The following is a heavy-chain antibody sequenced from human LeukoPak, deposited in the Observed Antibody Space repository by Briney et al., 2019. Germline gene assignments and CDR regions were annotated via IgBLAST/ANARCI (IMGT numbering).Heavy chain of an antibody. D-gene: IGHD3-22*01. Sequence: ASVKVSCKASGYTFTSYDVNWVRQATGQGLEWMGWVSPNSANTAYAQKFQGRVTMTRNTSISTAYMGLSSLRSEDTAVYYCAIKLSSGGYWSQGTLVTVSS. CDR3: AIKLSSGGY. CDR1: GYTFTSYD. J-gene: IGHJ4*02. V-gene: IGHV1-8*01. CDR2: VSPNSANT.